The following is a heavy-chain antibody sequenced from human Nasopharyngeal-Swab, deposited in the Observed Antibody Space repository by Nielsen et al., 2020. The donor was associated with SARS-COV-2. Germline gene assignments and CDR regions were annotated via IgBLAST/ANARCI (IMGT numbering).Heavy chain of an antibody. J-gene: IGHJ5*02. CDR1: GFMFSDYS. D-gene: IGHD2-21*01. V-gene: IGHV3-48*04. CDR3: ARGRRGGGGFDP. Sequence: GESLKISCEGFGFMFSDYSLNWVRQAPGKGLEWVSYISSSSSTIYYADSVKGRFTISRDNAKNSLYLQMNSLRAEDTAVYYCARGRRGGGGFDPWGQGTLVTVSS. CDR2: ISSSSSTI.